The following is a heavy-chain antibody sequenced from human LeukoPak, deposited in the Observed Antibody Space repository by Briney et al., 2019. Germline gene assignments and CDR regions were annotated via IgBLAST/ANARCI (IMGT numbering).Heavy chain of an antibody. V-gene: IGHV5-51*01. D-gene: IGHD2-15*01. CDR2: IYPGDSDT. Sequence: GESLKISCKGSGYSFTSYWIGWVRQMPGKGLEWMGIIYPGDSDTRYSPSFQGQVTISADKSISTAYLQWSSLKASDTAMYYCARGIHGYCSGGSCPPGVDYFDYWGQGTLVTVSS. J-gene: IGHJ4*02. CDR1: GYSFTSYW. CDR3: ARGIHGYCSGGSCPPGVDYFDY.